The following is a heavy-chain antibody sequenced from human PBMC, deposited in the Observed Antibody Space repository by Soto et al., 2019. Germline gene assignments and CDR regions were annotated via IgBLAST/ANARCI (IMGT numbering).Heavy chain of an antibody. V-gene: IGHV1-69*12. CDR2: IIPIFGTA. Sequence: QVQLVQSGAEVKKPGSSVKVSCKASGGTFSSYAISWVRQAPGQGLEWMGGIIPIFGTANYAQKFQGRVTITADESTSEDYMELSSLRSEDTAVYYCARDTKARGPFDYWGQGTLVTVSS. D-gene: IGHD3-16*01. CDR1: GGTFSSYA. J-gene: IGHJ4*02. CDR3: ARDTKARGPFDY.